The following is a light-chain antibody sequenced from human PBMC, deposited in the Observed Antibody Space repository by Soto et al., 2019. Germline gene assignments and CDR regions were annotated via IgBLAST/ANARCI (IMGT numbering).Light chain of an antibody. Sequence: QSALAQPASVSGSPGQSITISCTGTSGFVGSFSLVSWYQQHPGKAPKLMIYEVSNRPSGVSSRFSGSKSGNTASLTISGLQAEDEADYFCSSYTGRSTWVFGGGTKLTVL. CDR3: SSYTGRSTWV. CDR1: SGFVGSFSL. CDR2: EVS. J-gene: IGLJ3*02. V-gene: IGLV2-14*02.